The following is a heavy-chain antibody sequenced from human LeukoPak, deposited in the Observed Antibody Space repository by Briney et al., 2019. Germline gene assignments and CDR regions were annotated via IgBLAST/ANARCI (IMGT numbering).Heavy chain of an antibody. J-gene: IGHJ4*02. CDR2: ISSSSSTI. V-gene: IGHV3-48*04. Sequence: GGSLRLSCAAPGFTFSSNSMNWVRQAPGKGLEWVSFISSSSSTIYYADSVKGRFTISRDNAKNSLYLQMNSLRAEDTAVYYCARDRGGSYSAIDYWGQGTLVTVSS. CDR1: GFTFSSNS. CDR3: ARDRGGSYSAIDY. D-gene: IGHD1-26*01.